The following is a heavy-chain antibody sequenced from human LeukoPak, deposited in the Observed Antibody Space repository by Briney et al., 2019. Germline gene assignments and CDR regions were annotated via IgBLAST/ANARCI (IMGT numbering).Heavy chain of an antibody. CDR1: GFTFSDYY. D-gene: IGHD3-10*01. CDR2: ISGSGSTI. V-gene: IGHV3-11*01. Sequence: GGSLRLSCAASGFTFSDYYMSWIRQAPGKGLEWVSYISGSGSTIYYADSVKGRFTISRDNSKNTLYLQVNSLRAEDAAVYYCAKESGRYYGSGFCDYWGQGTLVTVSS. J-gene: IGHJ4*02. CDR3: AKESGRYYGSGFCDY.